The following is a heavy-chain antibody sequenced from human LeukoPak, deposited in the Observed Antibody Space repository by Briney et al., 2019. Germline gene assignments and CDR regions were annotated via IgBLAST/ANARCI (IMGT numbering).Heavy chain of an antibody. Sequence: GGSLRLSCAASGFTFSSYDMTWVRQAPGRGLEWVSSIRPSGDNTYYGDSVKGRFTISGDNSKNTLYLQINSLRAEDTAVYYCAKGGGYEVLYDYWGQGTLVTVSS. D-gene: IGHD5-12*01. V-gene: IGHV3-23*01. CDR2: IRPSGDNT. J-gene: IGHJ4*02. CDR3: AKGGGYEVLYDY. CDR1: GFTFSSYD.